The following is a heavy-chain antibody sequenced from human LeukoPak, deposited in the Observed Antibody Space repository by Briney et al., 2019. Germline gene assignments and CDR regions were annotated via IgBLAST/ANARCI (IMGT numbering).Heavy chain of an antibody. CDR1: GFTFDDYA. D-gene: IGHD2-21*01. CDR3: AKDGPSILWW. CDR2: ISWNSGSI. V-gene: IGHV3-9*01. Sequence: GGSLRLSCAASGFTFDDYAMHWVRQAPGKGLEWVSGISWNSGSIGYADSVKGRFTISRDNSKNTLYLQMNSLRAEDTAVYYCAKDGPSILWWWGQGTLVTVSS. J-gene: IGHJ4*02.